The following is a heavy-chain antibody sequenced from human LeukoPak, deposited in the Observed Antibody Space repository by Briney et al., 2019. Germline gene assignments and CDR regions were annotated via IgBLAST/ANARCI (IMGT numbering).Heavy chain of an antibody. CDR1: GFTFNSYS. D-gene: IGHD2-2*01. J-gene: IGHJ4*02. CDR3: AKGYCSSTSCPVDY. Sequence: PGGSLRLSCAASGFTFNSYSMNWVRQAPGKGLEWVSYISSSSSTIYYADSVKGRFTISRDNSKNTLYLQVNSLRAEDTAVYYCAKGYCSSTSCPVDYWGQGTLVTVSS. V-gene: IGHV3-48*01. CDR2: ISSSSSTI.